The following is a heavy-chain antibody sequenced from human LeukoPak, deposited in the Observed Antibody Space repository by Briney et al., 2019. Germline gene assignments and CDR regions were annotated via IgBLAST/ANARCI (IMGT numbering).Heavy chain of an antibody. CDR1: GFTFDDYG. CDR2: INWNGGST. D-gene: IGHD3-10*01. V-gene: IGHV3-20*04. Sequence: GGSLRVSCAASGFTFDDYGMSWVRQAPGKGLEWVSGINWNGGSTGYADSVKGRFTISRDNAKNSLYLQMNSLRAEDTALYYCARGGWFGELLFDYWGQGTLVPVSS. J-gene: IGHJ4*02. CDR3: ARGGWFGELLFDY.